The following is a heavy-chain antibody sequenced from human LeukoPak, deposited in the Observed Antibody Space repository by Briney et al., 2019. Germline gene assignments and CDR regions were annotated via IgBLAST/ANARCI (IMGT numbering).Heavy chain of an antibody. CDR2: IYHSGST. V-gene: IGHV4-39*01. CDR1: GGSISSTPYY. D-gene: IGHD6-19*01. CDR3: ARRENSGSFDF. Sequence: SETLSLTCTVSGGSISSTPYYWCWIRQLPGKGLEWVGTIYHSGSTYYNPSLKSRVTISVDTSKNQFSLILTSVTAADTAVYYCARRENSGSFDFWGQGTLVTVSS. J-gene: IGHJ4*02.